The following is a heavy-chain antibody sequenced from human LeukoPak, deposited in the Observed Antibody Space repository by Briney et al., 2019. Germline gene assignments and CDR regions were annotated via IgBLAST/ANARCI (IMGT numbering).Heavy chain of an antibody. D-gene: IGHD4-11*01. V-gene: IGHV1-69*05. Sequence: VASVKVSCKASGGTFSSYAISWVRQAPGQGLEWMGGIIPIFGTANYAQKLQGRVTITTDESTSTAYMELSSLRSEDTAVYYCARDNDYKGAYYMDVWGKGTTVTVSS. CDR1: GGTFSSYA. CDR2: IIPIFGTA. CDR3: ARDNDYKGAYYMDV. J-gene: IGHJ6*03.